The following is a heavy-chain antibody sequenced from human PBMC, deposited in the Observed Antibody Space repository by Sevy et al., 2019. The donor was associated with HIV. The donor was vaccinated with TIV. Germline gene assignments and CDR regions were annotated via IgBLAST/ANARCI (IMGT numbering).Heavy chain of an antibody. V-gene: IGHV4-59*01. CDR1: GGSGGSISDYY. Sequence: SETLSLTCSVSGGSGGSISDYYWSWIRQPPAKGLEWIGYINYSRSTKFSPSLKSRVTISVDTSKNQVSLKLTSVTAADTAVYYWARGGTSLFAPWGQGTLVTVSS. CDR2: INYSRST. D-gene: IGHD2-15*01. CDR3: ARGGTSLFAP. J-gene: IGHJ5*02.